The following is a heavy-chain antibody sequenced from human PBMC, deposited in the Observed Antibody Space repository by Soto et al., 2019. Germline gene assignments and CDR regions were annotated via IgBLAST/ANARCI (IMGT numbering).Heavy chain of an antibody. J-gene: IGHJ4*02. CDR2: FDPEDGET. Sequence: AASVKVSCKVSGYTLTELSMHWVRQAPGKGLEWMGGFDPEDGETIYAQKFQGRVTMTEDTSTDTAYMELSSLRSEDTAVYYCATGLERTYYFDYWGQGTLVTVSS. V-gene: IGHV1-24*01. CDR1: GYTLTELS. CDR3: ATGLERTYYFDY. D-gene: IGHD3-3*01.